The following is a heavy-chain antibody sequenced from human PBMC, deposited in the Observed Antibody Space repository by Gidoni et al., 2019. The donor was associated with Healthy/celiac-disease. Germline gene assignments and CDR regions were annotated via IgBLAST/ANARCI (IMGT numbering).Heavy chain of an antibody. J-gene: IGHJ5*02. CDR2: ISGSGGST. Sequence: EVQLLESGGGLVQPGGSLRLSCAASGFTFSRYAMSWVRQAPGKGLEWVSAISGSGGSTYYADSVKGRFTISRDNSKNTLYLQMNSLRAEDTAVYYCAKDFTYCSGGSCYPNWFDPWGQGTLVTVSS. CDR1: GFTFSRYA. V-gene: IGHV3-23*01. D-gene: IGHD2-15*01. CDR3: AKDFTYCSGGSCYPNWFDP.